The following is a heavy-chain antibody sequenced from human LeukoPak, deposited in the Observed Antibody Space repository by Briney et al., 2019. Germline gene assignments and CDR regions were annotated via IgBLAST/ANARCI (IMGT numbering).Heavy chain of an antibody. Sequence: WETLTLTCTVSGGSISSYYWSWIRQPPGEGLEWIGYIYYSGSTNYNPSLKNRVTISVDPSKNQFSLKLSSVNAADTAVYYCARISSWYFELWGRGTLVTV. CDR1: GGSISSYY. J-gene: IGHJ2*01. V-gene: IGHV4-59*01. CDR3: ARISSWYFEL. D-gene: IGHD6-13*01. CDR2: IYYSGST.